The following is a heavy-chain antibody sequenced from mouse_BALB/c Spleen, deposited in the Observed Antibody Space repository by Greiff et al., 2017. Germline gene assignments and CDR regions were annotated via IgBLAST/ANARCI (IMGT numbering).Heavy chain of an antibody. J-gene: IGHJ3*01. CDR3: ASSLDGYYNAWFAY. V-gene: IGHV3-2*02. D-gene: IGHD2-3*01. Sequence: EVKLQQSGPGLVKPSQSLSLTCTVTGYSITSDYAWNWIRQFPGNKLEWMGYISYSGSTSYNPSLKSRISITRDTSKNQFFLQLNSVTTEDTATYYCASSLDGYYNAWFAYWGQGTLVTVSA. CDR2: ISYSGST. CDR1: GYSITSDYA.